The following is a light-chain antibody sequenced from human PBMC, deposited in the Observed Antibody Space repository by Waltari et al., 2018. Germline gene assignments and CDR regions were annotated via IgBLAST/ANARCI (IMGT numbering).Light chain of an antibody. Sequence: QSALTQPASVSGSPGQSITISCSGTTNAIGTYDYVSCYQHHPGKAPKLIIYDVSHRPSGVSSRFSGSKSGNTASLTVSGLQAEDEADYYCSSYTSTSTLVVFGGGTKLTVL. V-gene: IGLV2-14*03. J-gene: IGLJ2*01. CDR2: DVS. CDR3: SSYTSTSTLVV. CDR1: TNAIGTYDY.